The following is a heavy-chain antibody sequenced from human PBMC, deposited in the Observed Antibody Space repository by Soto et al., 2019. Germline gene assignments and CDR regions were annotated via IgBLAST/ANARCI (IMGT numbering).Heavy chain of an antibody. J-gene: IGHJ4*02. CDR2: IIPILGIA. D-gene: IGHD3-9*01. V-gene: IGHV1-69*04. CDR3: ARGTLTGYPHNFDY. Sequence: VKVSCKASGYTFTSYGISWVRQAPGQGLEWMGRIIPILGIANYAQKFQGRVTITADKSTSTAYMELSSLRSEDTAVYYCARGTLTGYPHNFDYWGQGTLVTVSS. CDR1: GYTFTSYG.